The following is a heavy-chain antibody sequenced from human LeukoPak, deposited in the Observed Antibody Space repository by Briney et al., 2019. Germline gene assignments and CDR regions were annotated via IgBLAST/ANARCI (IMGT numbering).Heavy chain of an antibody. CDR1: GGSFSGYY. D-gene: IGHD5-24*01. Sequence: PSETLSLTCAVYGGSFSGYYWSWIRQPPGKGLEWIGEINHSGGTNYNPSLKSRVTISVDTSKNQFSLKLSSVTAADTAVYYCARFVEMATSPFDYWGQGTLVTVSS. CDR3: ARFVEMATSPFDY. CDR2: INHSGGT. J-gene: IGHJ4*02. V-gene: IGHV4-34*01.